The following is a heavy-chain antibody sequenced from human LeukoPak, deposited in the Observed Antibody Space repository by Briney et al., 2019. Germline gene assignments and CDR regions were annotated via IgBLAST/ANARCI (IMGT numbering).Heavy chain of an antibody. J-gene: IGHJ3*02. Sequence: AETLSLTCTVSGGSISSSSYYWGWIRQPPGKGLEGFGSIYDSGSTYDNPSLKSRVTISVTTSNNQFSLKLRYVTAADTAVYYCARPANYYDSSGYRPLGAFDIWGQGTMVTVSS. CDR3: ARPANYYDSSGYRPLGAFDI. V-gene: IGHV4-39*01. D-gene: IGHD3-22*01. CDR1: GGSISSSSYY. CDR2: IYDSGST.